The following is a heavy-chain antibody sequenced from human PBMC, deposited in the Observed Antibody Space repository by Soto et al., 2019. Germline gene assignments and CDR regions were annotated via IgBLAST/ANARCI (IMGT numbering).Heavy chain of an antibody. J-gene: IGHJ3*02. CDR2: ISGSGDST. Sequence: GGSLRLSCVASGFTFSNYAMNWVRQAPGKGLEWVSGISGSGDSTYYADSVKGRFTISRDNSRDNSKNTLYLHMNSLRAEDTAVYYCAKVNRYQLLRGIYDAFDIWGQGTMVTVSS. CDR3: AKVNRYQLLRGIYDAFDI. V-gene: IGHV3-23*01. D-gene: IGHD2-2*01. CDR1: GFTFSNYA.